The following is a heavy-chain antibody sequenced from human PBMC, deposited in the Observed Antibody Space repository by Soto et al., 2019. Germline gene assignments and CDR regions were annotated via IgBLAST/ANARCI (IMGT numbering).Heavy chain of an antibody. D-gene: IGHD3-16*01. CDR3: ARESASPSTGANYGY. V-gene: IGHV1-69*04. J-gene: IGHJ4*02. CDR2: IIPILGIA. CDR1: GGTFSSYT. Sequence: SVKVSCKASGGTFSSYTISWVRQAPGQGLEWMGRIIPILGIANYAQKFQGRVTITADKSTSTAYMELSSLRSEDTAVYYCARESASPSTGANYGYWGQGTLVTVSS.